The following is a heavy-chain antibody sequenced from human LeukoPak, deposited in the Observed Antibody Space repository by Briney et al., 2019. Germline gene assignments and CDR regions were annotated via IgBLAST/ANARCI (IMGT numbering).Heavy chain of an antibody. V-gene: IGHV1-18*01. CDR1: GYTFTSYG. Sequence: ASVKISCKASGYTFTSYGISWVRQAPGQGLEWMGWISAYNGNTNYAQKLQGRVTMTTDTSTSTAYMELRSLRSDDTAVYYCAKDKKQLVLLQYPTRWFDPWGQGTLVTVSS. D-gene: IGHD6-13*01. J-gene: IGHJ5*02. CDR3: AKDKKQLVLLQYPTRWFDP. CDR2: ISAYNGNT.